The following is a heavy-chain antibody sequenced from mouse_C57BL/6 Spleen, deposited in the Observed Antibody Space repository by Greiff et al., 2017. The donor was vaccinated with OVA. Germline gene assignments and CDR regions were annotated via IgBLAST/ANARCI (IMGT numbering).Heavy chain of an antibody. CDR3: ARTLSSMVTPMDY. V-gene: IGHV1-82*01. D-gene: IGHD2-2*01. J-gene: IGHJ4*01. Sequence: VQVQQSGPELVKPGASVKISCKASGYAFSSSWMNWVKQRPGKGLEWIGRIYPGDGDTNYNGKFKGKATLTADKSSSTAYMQLSSLTSEDSAVYFCARTLSSMVTPMDYWGQGTSVTVSS. CDR2: IYPGDGDT. CDR1: GYAFSSSW.